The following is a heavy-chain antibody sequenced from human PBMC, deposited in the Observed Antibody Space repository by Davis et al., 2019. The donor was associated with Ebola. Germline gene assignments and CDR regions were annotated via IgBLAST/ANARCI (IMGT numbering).Heavy chain of an antibody. CDR2: TYAKSKWYN. J-gene: IGHJ6*04. Sequence: QIPSHTRSISGDSVSTAGWNLITQCLLRGLEWHGRTYAKSKWYNDYAASVKSRITINPDTSKTQFTLQLTSVTPEATALYYCARGWLRGGMDVWGEGTTVTVSP. CDR1: GDSVSTAG. V-gene: IGHV6-1*01. D-gene: IGHD5-18*01. CDR3: ARGWLRGGMDV.